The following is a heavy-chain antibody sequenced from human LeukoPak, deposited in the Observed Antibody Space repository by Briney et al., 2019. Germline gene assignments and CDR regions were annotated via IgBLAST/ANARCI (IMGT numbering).Heavy chain of an antibody. J-gene: IGHJ6*02. D-gene: IGHD2-15*01. V-gene: IGHV4-59*01. Sequence: SETLSLTCTVSGGSISSDFWSWIRQPPGKGLEWIGYIYYSGSIKYNPSLKSRVTISVDTSKSQFPLKLSSVTAADTAVYYCARSKGSYYYYGMDVWGQGTTVTVSS. CDR3: ARSKGSYYYYGMDV. CDR2: IYYSGSI. CDR1: GGSISSDF.